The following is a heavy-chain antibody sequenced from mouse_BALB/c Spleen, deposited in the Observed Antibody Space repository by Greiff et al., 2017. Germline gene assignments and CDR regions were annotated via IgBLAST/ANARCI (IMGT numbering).Heavy chain of an antibody. CDR2: IRLKSNNYAT. D-gene: IGHD2-12*01. V-gene: IGHV6-6*02. CDR3: TTTLFAY. J-gene: IGHJ3*01. CDR1: GFTFSNYW. Sequence: EVKLEESGGGLVQPGGSMKLSCVASGFTFSNYWMNWVRQSPEKGLEWVAEIRLKSNNYATHYAESVKGRFTISRDDSKSSVYLQMNNLRAEDTGIYYCTTTLFAYWGQGTLVTVSA.